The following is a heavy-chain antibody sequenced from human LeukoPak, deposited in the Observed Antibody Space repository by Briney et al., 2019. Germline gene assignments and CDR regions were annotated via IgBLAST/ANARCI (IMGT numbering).Heavy chain of an antibody. J-gene: IGHJ4*02. CDR1: GGSISSGGYY. V-gene: IGHV4-31*02. CDR3: ARVGAMVRDHYFDY. D-gene: IGHD3-10*01. Sequence: PSETLCPTRTVPGGSISSGGYYWSWVRQQPGKGLEWLGYIYYSGSTYYNASLKSCVTISVDTSKNQFFLTLSSVTTADTAMYYCARVGAMVRDHYFDYWGQGTLVTVSS. CDR2: IYYSGST.